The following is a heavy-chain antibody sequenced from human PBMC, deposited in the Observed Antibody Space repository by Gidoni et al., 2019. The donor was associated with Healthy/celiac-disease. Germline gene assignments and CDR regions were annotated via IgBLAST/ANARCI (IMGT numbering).Heavy chain of an antibody. D-gene: IGHD6-19*01. J-gene: IGHJ1*01. CDR1: GFASSDDY. CDR2: ISSSGSTI. Sequence: QVQLVESGGGVVKPGGSLRLSCAAAGFASSDDYMSWLRQAPGKGLEWVSYISSSGSTIYYADSVKGRFTISRDNAKNSLYLQMNSLRAEDTAVYYCARGASSGWYPDYFQHWGQGTLVTVSS. CDR3: ARGASSGWYPDYFQH. V-gene: IGHV3-11*01.